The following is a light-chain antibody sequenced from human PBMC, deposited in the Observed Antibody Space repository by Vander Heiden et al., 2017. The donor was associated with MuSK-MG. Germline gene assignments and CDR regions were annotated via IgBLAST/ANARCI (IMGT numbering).Light chain of an antibody. J-gene: IGKJ1*01. V-gene: IGKV3-20*01. CDR1: QSVSSSY. CDR3: HQYCSSPRT. CDR2: GAS. Sequence: EIVLTQSPGPLSLSPGERATLSCSASQSVSSSYLAWYQQKPGQAPSLLIYGASSRATGIPDRFSGSGSGTDFTLTISRLEPEDFAVYYCHQYCSSPRTFGQGTKVEIK.